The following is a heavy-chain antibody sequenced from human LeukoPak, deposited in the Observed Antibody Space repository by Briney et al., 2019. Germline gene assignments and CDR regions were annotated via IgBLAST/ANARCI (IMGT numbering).Heavy chain of an antibody. CDR2: INPSGGST. Sequence: ASVKVSCKASGYTFTGYYMHWVRQAPGQGLEWMGIINPSGGSTSYAQKFQGRVTMTRDTSTSTVYMELSSLRSEDTAVYCCAREYGSGSYYNAVLYWGQGTLVTVSS. V-gene: IGHV1-46*01. D-gene: IGHD3-10*01. J-gene: IGHJ4*02. CDR1: GYTFTGYY. CDR3: AREYGSGSYYNAVLY.